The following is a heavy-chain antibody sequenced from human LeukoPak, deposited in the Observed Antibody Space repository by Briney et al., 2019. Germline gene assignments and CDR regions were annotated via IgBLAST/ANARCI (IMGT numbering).Heavy chain of an antibody. V-gene: IGHV1-69*05. CDR3: ASPRYYDSSGYWSDAFDI. Sequence: SVKVSCKASRGTFSSYAISWVRQAPGQGLEWMGRIIPIFGTANYAQKCQGRVTITTDESTSPAYMELSSLRSEDTAVYYCASPRYYDSSGYWSDAFDIWGQGTMVTVS. J-gene: IGHJ3*02. D-gene: IGHD3-22*01. CDR1: RGTFSSYA. CDR2: IIPIFGTA.